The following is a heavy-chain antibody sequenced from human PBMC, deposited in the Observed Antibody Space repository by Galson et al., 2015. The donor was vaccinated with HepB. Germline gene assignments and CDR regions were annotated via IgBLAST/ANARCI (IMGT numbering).Heavy chain of an antibody. CDR2: VDPADGET. CDR1: GYSLTEFS. D-gene: IGHD2-15*01. V-gene: IGHV1-24*01. Sequence: SVKVSCKVSGYSLTEFSMHWVRQAPGKGLEWVGSVDPADGETVYSQRFQGRVTITEDTSTHTGYMELSSLRSEDTAVYYCATEVGYCSGSNCPRFDPWGQGTLVIVSS. CDR3: ATEVGYCSGSNCPRFDP. J-gene: IGHJ5*02.